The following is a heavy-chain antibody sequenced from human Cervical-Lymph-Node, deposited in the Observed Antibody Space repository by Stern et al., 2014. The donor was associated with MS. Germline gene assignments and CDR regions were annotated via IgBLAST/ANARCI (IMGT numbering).Heavy chain of an antibody. CDR1: GFSFTSYA. CDR3: GVAGNY. CDR2: ISVHGLNT. Sequence: EMQLVESGGDLVQPGGSLRLSCVGSGFSFTSYAMNWVRQAPGKGLGWVSGISVHGLNTYSADSVKGRFTISRDTSTHTLYLQMSSLRADDAAVYYCGVAGNYWGQGTLVTVSS. V-gene: IGHV3-23*04. J-gene: IGHJ4*02. D-gene: IGHD1-1*01.